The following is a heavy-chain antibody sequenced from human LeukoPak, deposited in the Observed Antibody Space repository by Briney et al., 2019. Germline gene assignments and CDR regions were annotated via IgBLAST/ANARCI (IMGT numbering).Heavy chain of an antibody. V-gene: IGHV3-30*18. D-gene: IGHD6-13*01. CDR3: AKYSSSWYVDY. CDR2: ISYDGSNK. J-gene: IGHJ4*02. Sequence: PGGSLRLSCAASGFTFSSYGMHWVRQAPGKGLEWVAAISYDGSNKYYADSVKGRFTISRDNSKNTLYLQMNSLRAEDTAVYYCAKYSSSWYVDYWGQGTLVTVSS. CDR1: GFTFSSYG.